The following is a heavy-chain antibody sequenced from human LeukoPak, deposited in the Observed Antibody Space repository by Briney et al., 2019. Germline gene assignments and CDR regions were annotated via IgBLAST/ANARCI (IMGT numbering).Heavy chain of an antibody. CDR3: ARRGLWFGELFGY. J-gene: IGHJ4*02. D-gene: IGHD3-10*01. V-gene: IGHV4-34*01. Sequence: SETLSLTCAVYGGSFSGYYWSWIRQPPGKGLEWIVEINHSGSTNHNPSLESRVTISVDTSKNQFSLKLSSVTAADTAVYYCARRGLWFGELFGYWGQGTLVTVSS. CDR2: INHSGST. CDR1: GGSFSGYY.